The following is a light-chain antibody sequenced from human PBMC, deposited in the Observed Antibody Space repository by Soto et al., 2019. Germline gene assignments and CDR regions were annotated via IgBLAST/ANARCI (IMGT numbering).Light chain of an antibody. CDR3: AAWDDSLQNYG. CDR2: NNN. J-gene: IGLJ1*01. CDR1: SSNIGSRT. Sequence: QSVLTQPPSASGTPGQRVTISCSGSSSNIGSRTVSWYQHLPGTAPKLLMFNNNQRPSGVSDRFSGSKSGTSASLAISGLQSEDEAEYYCAAWDDSLQNYGFGTGTKVTVL. V-gene: IGLV1-44*01.